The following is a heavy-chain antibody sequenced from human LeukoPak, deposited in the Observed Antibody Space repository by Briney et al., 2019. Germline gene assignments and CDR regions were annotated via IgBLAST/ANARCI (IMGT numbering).Heavy chain of an antibody. Sequence: GGSLRLSCAASGFTFSTYTMTWVRQAPGKGLEWVSAISATGGTTYYADSVKGRFTTSRDNSKNTLYLQLNTLIAEDTAKDYCARGKMTAFLDWFDPWGQGTLVTVSS. D-gene: IGHD5-24*01. CDR2: ISATGGTT. CDR3: ARGKMTAFLDWFDP. CDR1: GFTFSTYT. J-gene: IGHJ5*02. V-gene: IGHV3-23*01.